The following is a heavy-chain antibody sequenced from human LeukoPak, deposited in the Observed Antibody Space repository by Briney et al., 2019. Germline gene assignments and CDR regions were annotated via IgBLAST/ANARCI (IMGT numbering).Heavy chain of an antibody. CDR1: GFTFSSYS. CDR2: ISSSSSYI. CDR3: ASVITMVRGIIIPFLDY. J-gene: IGHJ4*02. D-gene: IGHD3-10*01. Sequence: GGSLRLSCAASGFTFSSYSMNWVRQAPGKGLEWASSISSSSSYIYYADSVKGRFTISRDNAKNSLYLQMNSLRAEDTAIYYCASVITMVRGIIIPFLDYWGQGTLVTVSS. V-gene: IGHV3-21*04.